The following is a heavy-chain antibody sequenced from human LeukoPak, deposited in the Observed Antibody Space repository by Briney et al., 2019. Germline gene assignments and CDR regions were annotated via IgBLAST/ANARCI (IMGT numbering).Heavy chain of an antibody. CDR2: IYYSGST. J-gene: IGHJ4*02. CDR3: ARGLYYYGSEGYRPYYFDH. V-gene: IGHV4-39*07. CDR1: GGSISSSSYY. Sequence: PSETLSLTCTVSGGSISSSSYYWGWIRQPPGKGLEWIGSIYYSGSTYYNPSLKSRVTISVDTSKNQFSLKLRSVTAADTAVYYCARGLYYYGSEGYRPYYFDHWGQGTLVTVSS. D-gene: IGHD3-10*01.